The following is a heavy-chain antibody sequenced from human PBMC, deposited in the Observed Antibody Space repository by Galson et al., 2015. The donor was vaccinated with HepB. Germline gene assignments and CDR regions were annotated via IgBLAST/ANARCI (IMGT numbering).Heavy chain of an antibody. CDR3: ARGGAVASSDY. D-gene: IGHD2-15*01. CDR2: ITTYNGNT. Sequence: SVKVSCKASGHTFSSYGISWVRQAPGQGLEWMGWITTYNGNTNYAQELQGRVTMTTETSTSTVYMELRSLTSDDTAVYYCARGGAVASSDYWGQGTLVTVSS. V-gene: IGHV1-18*01. CDR1: GHTFSSYG. J-gene: IGHJ4*02.